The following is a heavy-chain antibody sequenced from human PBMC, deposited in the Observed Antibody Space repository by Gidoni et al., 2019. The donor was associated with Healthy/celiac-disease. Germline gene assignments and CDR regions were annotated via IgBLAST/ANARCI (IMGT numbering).Heavy chain of an antibody. CDR1: GYTFTSYA. V-gene: IGHV1-3*01. CDR3: ARSWLRLVISGWYYNWFDP. J-gene: IGHJ5*02. D-gene: IGHD5-12*01. CDR2: INAGNGNT. Sequence: QVQLVQSGAVVKKPGASVKVSCKASGYTFTSYAMHWVRQAPGQRLEWMGWINAGNGNTKYSQQFQGRVTITRDTSASTAYMELSSLRSEDTAVYYCARSWLRLVISGWYYNWFDPWGQGTLVTVSS.